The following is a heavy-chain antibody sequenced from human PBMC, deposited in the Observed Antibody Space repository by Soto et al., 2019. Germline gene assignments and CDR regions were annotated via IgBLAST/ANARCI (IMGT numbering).Heavy chain of an antibody. CDR2: ITSSTSLI. J-gene: IGHJ6*02. CDR1: GFTLSSYS. CDR3: AREHESYYIMDV. V-gene: IGHV3-48*04. Sequence: GGSLRLSCAASGFTLSSYSMNWVRQAPGKGLEWVSYITSSTSLIYAADSVKGRFTISRDNAKNSLYLQMNSLRAEDTAVYYCAREHESYYIMDVWGQGTTVTV.